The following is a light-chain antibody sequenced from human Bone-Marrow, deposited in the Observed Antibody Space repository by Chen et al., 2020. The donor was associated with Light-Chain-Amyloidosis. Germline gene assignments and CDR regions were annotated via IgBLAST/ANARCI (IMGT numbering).Light chain of an antibody. CDR3: QSADSSGTYEVI. V-gene: IGLV3-25*03. J-gene: IGLJ2*01. CDR1: DLPTKY. Sequence: SYELTHPPSVSVSPGQTARITCSGDDLPTKYAYCYQQKPGQAPVLVIHRDTERPSGISERFSGSSSGTTATLTISGVQAEDEADYHCQSADSSGTYEVIFGGGTKLTVL. CDR2: RDT.